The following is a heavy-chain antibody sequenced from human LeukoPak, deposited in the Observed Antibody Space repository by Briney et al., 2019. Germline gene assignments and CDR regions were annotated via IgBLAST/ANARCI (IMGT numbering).Heavy chain of an antibody. Sequence: GGSLRLSCAASGFTFSSYWMSWVRQAPGKGLEWVSGISGSGGSTYYADSVKGRFTISRDNSKNTLYLQMNSLRAEDTAVYYCAKDPRRRGYDSLHYFDYWGQGTLVTVSS. J-gene: IGHJ4*02. V-gene: IGHV3-23*01. D-gene: IGHD3-9*01. CDR2: ISGSGGST. CDR1: GFTFSSYW. CDR3: AKDPRRRGYDSLHYFDY.